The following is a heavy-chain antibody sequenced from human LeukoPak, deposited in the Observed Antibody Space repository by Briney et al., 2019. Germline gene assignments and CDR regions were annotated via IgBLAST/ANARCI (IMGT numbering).Heavy chain of an antibody. D-gene: IGHD1-7*01. CDR1: GFTFSSYN. Sequence: GGSLRLSCAASGFTFSSYNMNWVRRAPGQGLEWVSTIRTNGAGTHYADSVRGRFTISRDDSKNTLYLQMNSLRAEDTAVYYCARGGVSGTGTTSDYWGQGTLVTVSS. CDR3: ARGGVSGTGTTSDY. V-gene: IGHV3-23*01. J-gene: IGHJ4*02. CDR2: IRTNGAGT.